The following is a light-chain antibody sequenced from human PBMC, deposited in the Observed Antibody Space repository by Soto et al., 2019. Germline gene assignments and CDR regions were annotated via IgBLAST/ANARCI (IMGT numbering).Light chain of an antibody. CDR3: CSYTSSSTLVV. V-gene: IGLV2-14*01. J-gene: IGLJ2*01. Sequence: QSALTQPASVSGSPGQSITISCTGTSSDVGGYNYVSWYQQHPGKAPKLMIYDVSNRPSGVSNRFSGSKSGNTTSLTISGLLAEDEADYYCCSYTSSSTLVVCGGGTKLTV. CDR1: SSDVGGYNY. CDR2: DVS.